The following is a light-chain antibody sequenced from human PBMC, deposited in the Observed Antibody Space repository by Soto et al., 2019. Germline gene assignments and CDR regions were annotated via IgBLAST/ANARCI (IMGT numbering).Light chain of an antibody. CDR1: QSISTW. V-gene: IGKV1-5*03. CDR3: QQYNSYSYT. CDR2: KAS. Sequence: DIQMTQSPSTLSASVGDRVTITCRASQSISTWLAWYQQKPGRAPKLLIYKASSLESGVPPRFSGSGSGTDFTLTISSLQPDDFATYYCQQYNSYSYTFGQGTKLEIK. J-gene: IGKJ2*01.